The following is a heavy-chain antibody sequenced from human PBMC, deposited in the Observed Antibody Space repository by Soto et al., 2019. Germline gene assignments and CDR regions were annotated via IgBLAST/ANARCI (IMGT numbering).Heavy chain of an antibody. CDR3: ARRTSTEYYFDY. V-gene: IGHV4-31*03. J-gene: IGHJ4*02. Sequence: PSETLSLTCTVSGGSISSGGYYWSWIRQHPGKGLEWIGYIYYSGSTYYNPSLKSRVTISVDTSKNQFSLKLSSVTAADTAVYYCARRTSTEYYFDYWGQGTLVTVSS. CDR1: GGSISSGGYY. CDR2: IYYSGST.